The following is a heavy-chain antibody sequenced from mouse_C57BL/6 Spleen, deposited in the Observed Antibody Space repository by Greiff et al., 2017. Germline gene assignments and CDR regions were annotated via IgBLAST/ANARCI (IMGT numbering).Heavy chain of an antibody. CDR3: ARGDSSCSAGFF. J-gene: IGHJ3*01. CDR2: IDPSDSYT. D-gene: IGHD3-2*02. CDR1: GYTFTSYW. Sequence: QVQLQQSGAELVMPGASVKLSCKASGYTFTSYWMHWVKQRPGQGLEWIGEIDPSDSYTNYNQKFKGKSTLTVDKSSSTAYMQLSSLTSEDSAVYYCARGDSSCSAGFFWGQGTLVTVSA. V-gene: IGHV1-69*01.